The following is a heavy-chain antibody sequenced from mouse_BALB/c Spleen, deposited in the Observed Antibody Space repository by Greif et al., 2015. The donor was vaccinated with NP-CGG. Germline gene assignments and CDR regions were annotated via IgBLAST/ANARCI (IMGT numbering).Heavy chain of an antibody. CDR2: IDPETGGT. D-gene: IGHD1-2*01. Sequence: VQLQQSGAELVRPGASVTLSCKASGYTFTDYEMHWVKQTPVHGLEWIGAIDPETGGTAYNQKFKGKATLTADKSSSTAYMELRSLTSEDSAVYYCTRGATATRGSYYYAMDYWGQGTSVTVSS. J-gene: IGHJ4*01. V-gene: IGHV1-15*01. CDR3: TRGATATRGSYYYAMDY. CDR1: GYTFTDYE.